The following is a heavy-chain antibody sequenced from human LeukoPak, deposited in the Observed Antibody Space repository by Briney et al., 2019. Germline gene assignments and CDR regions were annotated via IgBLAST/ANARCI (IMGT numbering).Heavy chain of an antibody. CDR3: ARDRMASTGWFGEPGGLDV. Sequence: GGSLRLSCAASGFTFSSYAMHWVRQAPGKGLEWVAVISYDGSNKYYADSVKGRFTISRDNSKNTLYLQMNSLRAEDTAGYYCARDRMASTGWFGEPGGLDVWGPGTAVTVSS. CDR1: GFTFSSYA. J-gene: IGHJ6*02. V-gene: IGHV3-30*04. CDR2: ISYDGSNK. D-gene: IGHD3-10*01.